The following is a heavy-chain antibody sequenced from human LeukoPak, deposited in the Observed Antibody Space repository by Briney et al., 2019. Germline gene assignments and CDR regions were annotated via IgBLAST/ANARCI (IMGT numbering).Heavy chain of an antibody. D-gene: IGHD5-12*01. V-gene: IGHV1-24*01. CDR1: GYTLTELS. CDR2: FDPEDGET. Sequence: ASVKVSXKVSGYTLTELSMHWVRQAPGKGLEWMGGFDPEDGETIYARKIQGRVTMTEDTSTDTAYMELSSLRSEDTAVYYCATVPSAYGWYFDYWGQGTLVTVSS. J-gene: IGHJ4*02. CDR3: ATVPSAYGWYFDY.